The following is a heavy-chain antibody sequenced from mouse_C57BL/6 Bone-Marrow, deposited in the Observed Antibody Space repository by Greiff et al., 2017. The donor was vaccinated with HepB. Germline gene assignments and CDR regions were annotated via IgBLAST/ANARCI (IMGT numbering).Heavy chain of an antibody. V-gene: IGHV1-82*01. Sequence: QVQLQQSGPELVKPGASVKISCKASGYAFSSSWMNWVKQRPGKGLEWIGRIYPGDGDTNYNGKFKGKATLTADKSSSTAYMQRSSLTSEDSAVYFCASPSGAMDYWGQGTSVTVSS. CDR3: ASPSGAMDY. CDR1: GYAFSSSW. J-gene: IGHJ4*01. CDR2: IYPGDGDT.